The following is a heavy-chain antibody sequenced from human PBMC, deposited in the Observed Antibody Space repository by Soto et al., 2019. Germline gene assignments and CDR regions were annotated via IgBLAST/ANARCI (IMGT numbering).Heavy chain of an antibody. D-gene: IGHD6-13*01. CDR2: VSSNGGST. CDR3: ARGLGSSWYYAFDI. CDR1: GFTFSSHT. Sequence: EVQLVESGGGLVQPGGSLRLSCAASGFTFSSHTMHWVRQAPGKGLEYVSTVSSNGGSTYYADSVRGRFTISRDNSKNTLYLQMGSRRGGDMAVYYCARGLGSSWYYAFDIWGQGTMVTVSS. V-gene: IGHV3-64*07. J-gene: IGHJ3*02.